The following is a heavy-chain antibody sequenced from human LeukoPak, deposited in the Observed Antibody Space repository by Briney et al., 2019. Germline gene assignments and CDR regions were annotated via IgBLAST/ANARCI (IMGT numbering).Heavy chain of an antibody. D-gene: IGHD1-26*01. CDR1: GFTFSSYS. V-gene: IGHV3-21*01. J-gene: IGHJ4*02. CDR3: ARPHHAKYSGSYNY. CDR2: ISSSSSYI. Sequence: GGSLRLSCAASGFTFSSYSMNWVRQAPGKGLEWVSSISSSSSYIYYADSVKGRFTISRDNAKNSLYLQMNSLRAKDTAVYYCARPHHAKYSGSYNYWGQGTLVTVSS.